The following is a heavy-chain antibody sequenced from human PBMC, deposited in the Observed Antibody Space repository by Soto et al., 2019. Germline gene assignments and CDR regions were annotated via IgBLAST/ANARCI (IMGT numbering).Heavy chain of an antibody. CDR1: VGSISSGGYY. Sequence: PLETLSLTCTFSVGSISSGGYYCSWIRQHPGKGLEWIGYIYYSGSTYYNPSLKSRVTISVDTSKNQFSLKLSSVTAADTAVYYCAREDGYSYYGMEVWGQGTTGLVS. CDR2: IYYSGST. CDR3: AREDGYSYYGMEV. D-gene: IGHD4-17*01. V-gene: IGHV4-31*03. J-gene: IGHJ6*01.